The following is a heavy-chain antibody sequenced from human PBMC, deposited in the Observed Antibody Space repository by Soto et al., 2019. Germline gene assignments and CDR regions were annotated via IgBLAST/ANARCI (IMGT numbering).Heavy chain of an antibody. Sequence: GESLKISCKGSGYSFTSYWIGWVRQMPGKGLEWMGIIYPGDSDTRYSPSFQGQVTISADKSISTAYLQWSSLKASDTAMYYCARFADSSSSGYYYYGMDVWGQGTTVTVSS. D-gene: IGHD6-6*01. CDR2: IYPGDSDT. CDR3: ARFADSSSSGYYYYGMDV. J-gene: IGHJ6*02. CDR1: GYSFTSYW. V-gene: IGHV5-51*01.